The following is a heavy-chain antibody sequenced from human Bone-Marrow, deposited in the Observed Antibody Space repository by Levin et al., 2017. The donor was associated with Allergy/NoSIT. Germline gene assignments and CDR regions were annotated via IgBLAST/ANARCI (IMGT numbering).Heavy chain of an antibody. CDR3: AREGWELRVDKGTNWFDP. Sequence: GESLKISCAASGFTFSSYAMHWVRQAPGKGLEWVAVISYDGSNKYYADSVKGRFTISRDNSKNTLYLQMNSLRAEDTAVYYCAREGWELRVDKGTNWFDPWGQGTLVTVSS. CDR2: ISYDGSNK. CDR1: GFTFSSYA. D-gene: IGHD1-26*01. V-gene: IGHV3-30-3*01. J-gene: IGHJ5*02.